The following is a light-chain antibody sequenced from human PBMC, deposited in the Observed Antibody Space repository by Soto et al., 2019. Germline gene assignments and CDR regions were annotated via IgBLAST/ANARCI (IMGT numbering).Light chain of an antibody. CDR1: SSDIGVYDY. Sequence: QSVLTQPASMSGSPGQSITISCTGTSSDIGVYDYVSWYQQHPGEAPKLIIFEVSNRPSGVSNRFSGSKSGNTASLTISGLQAEDEADYYCGSYTTSSTAVFGGGTKVTVL. V-gene: IGLV2-14*01. CDR3: GSYTTSSTAV. CDR2: EVS. J-gene: IGLJ3*02.